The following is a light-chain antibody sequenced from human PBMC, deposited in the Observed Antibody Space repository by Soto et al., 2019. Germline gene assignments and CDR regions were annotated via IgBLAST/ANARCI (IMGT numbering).Light chain of an antibody. J-gene: IGLJ2*01. V-gene: IGLV2-14*03. CDR3: SSFTRIHGL. Sequence: QSALTQPASVSGSPGQSITISCTGAVSEVAGYTYVSQYQQHPGKGPKVIIYDVSNRASGVSNRFSVSKSGTTASLTISGLQAEDEADYYCSSFTRIHGLFGGGTKLTVL. CDR2: DVS. CDR1: VSEVAGYTY.